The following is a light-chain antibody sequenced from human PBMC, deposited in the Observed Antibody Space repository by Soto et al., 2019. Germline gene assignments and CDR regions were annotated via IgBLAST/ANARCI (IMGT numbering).Light chain of an antibody. CDR2: DAS. CDR3: QQYNTYLFT. V-gene: IGKV1-5*01. Sequence: DIPMTQSPSTLSASVGDRVTITCRASQTISNWLAWYQQKPGKAPKLLIYDASNLQSGVPSRFSGSGSGTEFTLTISSLQPDDFATYYCQQYNTYLFTFGPGTKVDIK. CDR1: QTISNW. J-gene: IGKJ3*01.